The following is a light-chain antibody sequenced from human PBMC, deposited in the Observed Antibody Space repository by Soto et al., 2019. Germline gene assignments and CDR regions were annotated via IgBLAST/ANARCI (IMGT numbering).Light chain of an antibody. CDR3: QSYDTSLSEVV. J-gene: IGLJ2*01. CDR2: GDG. V-gene: IGLV1-40*01. CDR1: SSNIGAGSG. Sequence: QSVLTQPPSVSGAPGQRITISCTGTSSNIGAGSGVHWYQQLPGTAPKLLISGDGNRPSGVPDRFSGSKSGTSASLAITGLQAEDEADYYCQSYDTSLSEVVFGGGTKLTVL.